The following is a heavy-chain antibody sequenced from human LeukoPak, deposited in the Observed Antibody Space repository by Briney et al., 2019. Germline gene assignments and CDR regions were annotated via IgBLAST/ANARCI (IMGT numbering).Heavy chain of an antibody. D-gene: IGHD1-26*01. CDR1: GGSISSSSYY. Sequence: SETLSLTCTVSGGSISSSSYYWGWIRQPPGKGLEWIGSIYYSGSTYYNPSLKSRVTISVDTSKNQFSLKLSSVTAADTAVYYCASFLIVGATSRFDYWGQGTLVTVSS. J-gene: IGHJ4*02. CDR2: IYYSGST. CDR3: ASFLIVGATSRFDY. V-gene: IGHV4-39*01.